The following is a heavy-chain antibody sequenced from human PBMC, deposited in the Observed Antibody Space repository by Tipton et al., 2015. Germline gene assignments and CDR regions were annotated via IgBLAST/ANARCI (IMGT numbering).Heavy chain of an antibody. D-gene: IGHD3-9*01. J-gene: IGHJ4*02. Sequence: TLSLTCTVSGGSISSSSYYWGWIRQPPGKGLEWIGSISYSGSTYYNPSLKSRVTMSRDTSKNQFSLNLTSVTAADTAVYYCACQDYDSLTRDYQTVDYWGQGTLVTVSS. V-gene: IGHV4-39*07. CDR2: ISYSGST. CDR3: ACQDYDSLTRDYQTVDY. CDR1: GGSISSSSYY.